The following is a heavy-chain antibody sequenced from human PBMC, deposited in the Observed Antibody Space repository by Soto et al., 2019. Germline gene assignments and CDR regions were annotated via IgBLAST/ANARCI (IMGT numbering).Heavy chain of an antibody. Sequence: VGSLRLSCAASGFTFSSYSMNWVRQAPGNGLEWVSSISSSSSYIYYADSVKGRFTISRDNAKNSLYLQMNSLRAEDTAVYYCARHISGHFHYRGQGTLVTVSS. D-gene: IGHD3-22*01. CDR2: ISSSSSYI. V-gene: IGHV3-21*01. CDR1: GFTFSSYS. CDR3: ARHISGHFHY. J-gene: IGHJ4*02.